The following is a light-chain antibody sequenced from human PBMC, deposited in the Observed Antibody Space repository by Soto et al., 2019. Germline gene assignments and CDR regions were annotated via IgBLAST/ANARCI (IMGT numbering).Light chain of an antibody. CDR2: GAS. CDR3: QQYNNWPQT. J-gene: IGKJ1*01. Sequence: EIVLTQSPATLSLSPGARATLSCGASQSVSSYLAWYQQKPGQSPRLLIYGASTRATGIPARFSGSGSGTEFTLTISSLQSEDFAVYYCQQYNNWPQTFGQGTKVDI. CDR1: QSVSSY. V-gene: IGKV3-15*01.